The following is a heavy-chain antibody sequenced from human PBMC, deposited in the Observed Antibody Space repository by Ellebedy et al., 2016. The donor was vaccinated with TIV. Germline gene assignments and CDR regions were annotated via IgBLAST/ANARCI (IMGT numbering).Heavy chain of an antibody. CDR2: INHGGST. D-gene: IGHD3-16*01. J-gene: IGHJ4*02. Sequence: MPSETLSLTCAVYGGSFSGYFWTWIRQPPGKGLQWIGEINHGGSTTYNPSLKSRVSISVDTSKNQFSLKLTSLTAADTAVYYCARVSNLKGADYWGQGTLVTVSS. CDR1: GGSFSGYF. V-gene: IGHV4-34*01. CDR3: ARVSNLKGADY.